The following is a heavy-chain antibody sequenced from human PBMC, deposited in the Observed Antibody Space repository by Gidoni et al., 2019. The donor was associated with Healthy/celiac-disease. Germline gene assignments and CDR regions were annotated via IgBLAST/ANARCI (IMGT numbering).Heavy chain of an antibody. CDR1: GGSFSGYY. CDR2: INHRGTT. CDR3: ARAFGRPKGKKYDYVWGNYYYYGMDV. Sequence: QVQLQQWGAGLLKPSETLSLTCAVYGGSFSGYYWSWIRQPPGKGLEWIGEINHRGTTNYNPSLKSRVTISVDTSKNQFSLKLSSVTAADTAVYYCARAFGRPKGKKYDYVWGNYYYYGMDVWGQGTTVTVSS. J-gene: IGHJ6*02. D-gene: IGHD3-16*01. V-gene: IGHV4-34*01.